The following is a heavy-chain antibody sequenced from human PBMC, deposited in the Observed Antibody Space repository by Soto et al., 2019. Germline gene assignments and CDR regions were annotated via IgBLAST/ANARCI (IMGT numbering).Heavy chain of an antibody. CDR2: IYSSGST. CDR1: GGTMNSYY. D-gene: IGHD3-3*01. J-gene: IGHJ5*02. V-gene: IGHV4-4*07. CDR3: ARGQRFSDWFDP. Sequence: QVHLQESGPGLVKPSETLSLNCTVSGGTMNSYYWTWIRQPAGKGLEWIGRIYSSGSTKYNPSLQSRVTMSLDTSKNQFSLRLTSVTAADTAVYYCARGQRFSDWFDPWGQGTLVTASS.